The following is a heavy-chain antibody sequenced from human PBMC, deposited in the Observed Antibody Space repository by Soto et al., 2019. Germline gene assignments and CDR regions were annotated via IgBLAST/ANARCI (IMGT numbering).Heavy chain of an antibody. Sequence: GGSLRLSCAASGFTFSSYGMHWVRQAPGKGLEWVAVISYDGSNKYYADSVKGRFTISRDNSKNTLYLQMNSLRAEDMAVYYCAAWEYSGYDWGAFDIWGQGTMVTVSS. CDR3: AAWEYSGYDWGAFDI. V-gene: IGHV3-30*03. J-gene: IGHJ3*02. CDR2: ISYDGSNK. CDR1: GFTFSSYG. D-gene: IGHD5-12*01.